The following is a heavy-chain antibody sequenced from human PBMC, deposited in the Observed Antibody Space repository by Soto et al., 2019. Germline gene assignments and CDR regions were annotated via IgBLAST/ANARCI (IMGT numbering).Heavy chain of an antibody. D-gene: IGHD1-26*01. CDR3: ARGGSYRGSYYYYGMDV. Sequence: GGSLRLSCAASGFTFSSYSMNWVRQAPGKGLEWVSYISSSSSTIYYADSVKGRFTISRDNAKNSLYLQMNSLRDEDTAVYYCARGGSYRGSYYYYGMDVWGQGTTVTVSS. CDR2: ISSSSSTI. CDR1: GFTFSSYS. J-gene: IGHJ6*02. V-gene: IGHV3-48*02.